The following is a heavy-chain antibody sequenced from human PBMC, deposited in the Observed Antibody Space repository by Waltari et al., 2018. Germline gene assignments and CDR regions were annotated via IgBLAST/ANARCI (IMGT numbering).Heavy chain of an antibody. D-gene: IGHD3-3*01. V-gene: IGHV4-4*07. Sequence: QVQLQESGPGLVKPSETLSLTCTVSGGSISSYYWSWIRQPAGKGLEWIGRIYTSGSTNYNPSLKSRVTMSVDTSKNQFSLKLSSVTAADTAVYYCARGYRSTYYDFWSGWDYYYYYYMDVWGKGTTVTISS. CDR3: ARGYRSTYYDFWSGWDYYYYYYMDV. CDR2: IYTSGST. CDR1: GGSISSYY. J-gene: IGHJ6*03.